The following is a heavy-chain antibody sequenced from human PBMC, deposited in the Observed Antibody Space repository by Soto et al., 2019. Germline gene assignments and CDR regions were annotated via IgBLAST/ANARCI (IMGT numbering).Heavy chain of an antibody. CDR2: IYPDDSDT. D-gene: IGHD1-20*01. CDR1: GYXXXXXX. Sequence: GESLKIXXKGAGYXXXXXXXXXVXQMPGKXLEWMGIIYPDDSDTRYSPSFQGQVTISADKSTNTTYLQWSSLKASDTAMYYCARHSASIGGTTVDYMDVWGKGTTVTVSS. CDR3: ARHSASIGGTTVDYMDV. V-gene: IGHV5-51*01. J-gene: IGHJ6*03.